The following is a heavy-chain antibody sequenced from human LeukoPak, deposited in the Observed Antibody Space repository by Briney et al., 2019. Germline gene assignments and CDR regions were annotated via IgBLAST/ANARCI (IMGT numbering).Heavy chain of an antibody. V-gene: IGHV3-48*03. CDR3: ARDDSLLQFGC. Sequence: GGSLRPTCAASGFTFSSYEMNWVRQAPGKGLEWVSYISSSGSTIYYADSVKGRFTISRDNAKNSLYLQMNSLRAEDTAVYYCARDDSLLQFGCWGQGTLVTVSS. D-gene: IGHD5-24*01. CDR1: GFTFSSYE. CDR2: ISSSGSTI. J-gene: IGHJ4*02.